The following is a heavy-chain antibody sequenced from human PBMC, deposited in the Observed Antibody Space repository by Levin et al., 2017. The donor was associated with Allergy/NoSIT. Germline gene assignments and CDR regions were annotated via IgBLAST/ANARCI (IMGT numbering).Heavy chain of an antibody. J-gene: IGHJ4*02. CDR1: DFSISSGYN. CDR3: AGQIAAVGAFDY. CDR2: IYHTGSA. D-gene: IGHD6-25*01. V-gene: IGHV4-38-2*01. Sequence: KASETLSLTCAVSDFSISSGYNWGWIRQPPGKGLEWIGNIYHTGSAYYNPSLKSRVTLSVDRSRNRFSLKLSSVTAADTAVYYCAGQIAAVGAFDYWGQGTLVPVSS.